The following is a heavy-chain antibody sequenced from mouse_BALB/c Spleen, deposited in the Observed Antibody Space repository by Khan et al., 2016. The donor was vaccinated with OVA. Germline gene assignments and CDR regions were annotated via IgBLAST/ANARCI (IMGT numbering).Heavy chain of an antibody. CDR3: ARHARTVD. CDR1: GFTFSSYG. CDR2: INSNSGST. Sequence: EVELVESGGGLVQPGGSLKLSCAASGFTFSSYGMSWVRQTPDKRLELVATINSNSGSTYYPDSVKGRFTISRDNAKNNLYLQMSSLKSEDTAMCYCARHARTVDWGEGTTLTVSS. J-gene: IGHJ2*01. D-gene: IGHD1-1*01. V-gene: IGHV5-6-3*01.